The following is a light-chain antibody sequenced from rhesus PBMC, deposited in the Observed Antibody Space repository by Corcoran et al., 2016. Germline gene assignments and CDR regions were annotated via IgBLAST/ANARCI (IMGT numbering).Light chain of an antibody. CDR2: EAS. J-gene: IGKJ2*01. CDR3: QHYYTFPIS. CDR1: QAITNA. V-gene: IGKV1-33*02. Sequence: DIQMTQSPSSLSASVGDRVTITCRASQAITNALAWYQKKPGKTPKLLISEASSLQSGIPSRFSGSGSGTDFSLTISSLQSEDFATYYCQHYYTFPISFGQGSKVENK.